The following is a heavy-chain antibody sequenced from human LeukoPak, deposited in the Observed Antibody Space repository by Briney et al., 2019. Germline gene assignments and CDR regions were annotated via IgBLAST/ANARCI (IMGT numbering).Heavy chain of an antibody. D-gene: IGHD3-3*01. CDR2: ISSSSSYI. V-gene: IGHV3-21*01. CDR3: ARDLGTIFGVVIRTLDY. Sequence: GGSLRLSCTASGFTFSSYTMAWVRQAPGKGLEWVSSISSSSSYIYYADSVKGRFTISRDNAKNSLYLQMNSLRAEDTAVYYCARDLGTIFGVVIRTLDYWGQGTLVTVSS. CDR1: GFTFSSYT. J-gene: IGHJ4*02.